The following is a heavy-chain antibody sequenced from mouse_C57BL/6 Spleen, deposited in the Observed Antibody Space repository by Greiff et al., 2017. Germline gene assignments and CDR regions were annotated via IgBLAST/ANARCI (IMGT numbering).Heavy chain of an antibody. CDR3: ARNSNYDGFAY. Sequence: VQLQESGPGLVAPSQRLSITCTVSGFSLTSYGVDWVRQSPGKGLEWLGVIWGVGSTNYNSALKSRLSISKDNSKSQVFLKMNSLQTDDTAMYYCARNSNYDGFAYWGQGTLVTVSA. V-gene: IGHV2-6*01. CDR2: IWGVGST. CDR1: GFSLTSYG. J-gene: IGHJ3*01. D-gene: IGHD2-5*01.